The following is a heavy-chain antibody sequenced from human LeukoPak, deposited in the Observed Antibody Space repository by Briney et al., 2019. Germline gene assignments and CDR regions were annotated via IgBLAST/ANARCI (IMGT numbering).Heavy chain of an antibody. J-gene: IGHJ3*02. CDR3: ARQGPGYLADAFDI. Sequence: GGSLSLSCAASGFTFSSYGMHSVRQAPGKGLEWVAFIRYDGSNKYYADSVKGRFTISRDNSKNTLYLQMNSLRAEDTAVYYCARQGPGYLADAFDIWGQGTMVTVSS. D-gene: IGHD6-25*01. V-gene: IGHV3-30*02. CDR1: GFTFSSYG. CDR2: IRYDGSNK.